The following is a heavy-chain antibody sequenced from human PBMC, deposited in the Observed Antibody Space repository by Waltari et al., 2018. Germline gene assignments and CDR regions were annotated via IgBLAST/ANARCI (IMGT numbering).Heavy chain of an antibody. Sequence: EVQLVESGGGLVQPGVSLSLSCAASGFSFSSSWMSWVRQAPGKGLEWVANIKQDGSEKYYVDSVKGQFTISRDNAKNSLYLQMNSLRAEDTAVYYCARARGYYYYMDVWGKGTTVTVSS. V-gene: IGHV3-7*03. CDR3: ARARGYYYYMDV. CDR1: GFSFSSSW. CDR2: IKQDGSEK. J-gene: IGHJ6*03.